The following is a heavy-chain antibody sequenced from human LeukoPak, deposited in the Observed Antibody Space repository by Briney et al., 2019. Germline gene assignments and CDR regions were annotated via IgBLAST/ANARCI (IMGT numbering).Heavy chain of an antibody. Sequence: PGGSLRLSCAASGFTFSSYAMSWVRQAPGKGLEWASAISGSGGSTYDVDSVKGRFTISRGNSKNTLYLQMNSLRAEDTAVYYCAKGAHDYGDPRPSLSKVEDPYYYYGMDVWGQGTTVTVSS. D-gene: IGHD4-17*01. CDR2: ISGSGGST. J-gene: IGHJ6*02. CDR1: GFTFSSYA. V-gene: IGHV3-23*01. CDR3: AKGAHDYGDPRPSLSKVEDPYYYYGMDV.